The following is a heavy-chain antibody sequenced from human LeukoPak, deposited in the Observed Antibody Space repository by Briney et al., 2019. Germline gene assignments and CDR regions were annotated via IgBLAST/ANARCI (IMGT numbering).Heavy chain of an antibody. CDR2: ISSSGSTI. CDR1: GFTFSSYE. D-gene: IGHD6-13*01. V-gene: IGHV3-48*03. CDR3: ARSVSSSWYGTYYYYYYMDV. Sequence: GGSLRLSCAASGFTFSSYEMNWVRQAPGKGLEWVSYISSSGSTIYYADSVKGRFTISRDNAKNSLYLQMNSLRAEDTAVYYCARSVSSSWYGTYYYYYYMDVWGKGTTVTISS. J-gene: IGHJ6*03.